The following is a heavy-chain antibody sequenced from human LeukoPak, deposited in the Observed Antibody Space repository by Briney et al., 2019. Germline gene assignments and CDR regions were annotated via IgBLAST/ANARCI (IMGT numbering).Heavy chain of an antibody. CDR3: ARDWGPGKVGASFDY. J-gene: IGHJ4*02. V-gene: IGHV4-39*07. D-gene: IGHD1-26*01. Sequence: SETLSLTCTVSGGSISSSSYYWGWIRQPPGKGLEWIGSIYYSGSTYYNPSLKSRVTISVDTSKNQFSLKLSSVTAADTAVYYCARDWGPGKVGASFDYWGQGTLVTVSS. CDR1: GGSISSSSYY. CDR2: IYYSGST.